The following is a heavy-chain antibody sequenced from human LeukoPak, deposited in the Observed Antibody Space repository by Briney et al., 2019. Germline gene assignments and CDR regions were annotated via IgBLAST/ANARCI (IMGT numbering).Heavy chain of an antibody. CDR2: ISAYNGNT. V-gene: IGHV1-18*01. CDR1: GYTFTSYG. Sequence: GASVKVSCKASGYTFTSYGISWVRQAPGQGLEWMGWISAYNGNTNYAQKLQGRVTMTTDTSTSTAYMELRSLRSDDTAVYYCAREAHVAHYDFWPHSWFDPWGQGTLVTVSS. J-gene: IGHJ5*02. CDR3: AREAHVAHYDFWPHSWFDP. D-gene: IGHD3-3*01.